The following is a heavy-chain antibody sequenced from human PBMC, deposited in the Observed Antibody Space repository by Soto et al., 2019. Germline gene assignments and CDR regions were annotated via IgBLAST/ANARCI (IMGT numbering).Heavy chain of an antibody. V-gene: IGHV3-7*01. J-gene: IGHJ4*02. D-gene: IGHD6-13*01. CDR2: IGQDGSEQ. Sequence: EVQLVESGGGLVQPGGSLRLSCAASGFTFKTYWMSWVRQAPGKGLEWVANIGQDGSEQQYVDSVRGRFTISRDNAKNSLFLQMRSLRTEDTALYYCARDTPYSSSWGPLDSWGQGILVTVSS. CDR1: GFTFKTYW. CDR3: ARDTPYSSSWGPLDS.